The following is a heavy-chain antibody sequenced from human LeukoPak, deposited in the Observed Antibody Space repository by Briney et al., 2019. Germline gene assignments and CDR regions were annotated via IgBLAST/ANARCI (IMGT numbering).Heavy chain of an antibody. CDR3: ARRGSGSSWYFQYYFDY. D-gene: IGHD6-13*01. J-gene: IGHJ4*02. CDR2: IYYSGST. Sequence: SETLSLTCTVSVGSISSYYWSWIRQPPGKGLEWIGYIYYSGSTNYNPSLKSRVTISVDTSKNQFSLKLSSVTAADTAVYYCARRGSGSSWYFQYYFDYWGQGTLVTVSS. V-gene: IGHV4-59*08. CDR1: VGSISSYY.